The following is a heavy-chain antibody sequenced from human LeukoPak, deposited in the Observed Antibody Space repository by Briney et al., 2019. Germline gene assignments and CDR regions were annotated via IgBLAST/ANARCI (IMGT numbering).Heavy chain of an antibody. J-gene: IGHJ5*02. D-gene: IGHD6-19*01. CDR2: ITGSGGNT. V-gene: IGHV3-23*01. CDR1: GFTFRSYV. CDR3: AKCSTSAYTTGWCNRIDP. Sequence: GGSLRLSCAASGFTFRSYVMSWVRQAPGKGLEWVSAITGSGGNTYYADSVRGRFTISRDNSKSTLFLQMNSLRAEDTAVYYCAKCSTSAYTTGWCNRIDPWGQGTLVTVSS.